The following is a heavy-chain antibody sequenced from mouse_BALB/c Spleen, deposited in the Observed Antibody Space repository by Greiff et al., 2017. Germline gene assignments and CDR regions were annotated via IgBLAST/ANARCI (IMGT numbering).Heavy chain of an antibody. CDR3: ARSVDGYHWFAY. V-gene: IGHV1-80*01. CDR2: IYPGDGDT. CDR1: GYAFSSYW. D-gene: IGHD2-3*01. Sequence: QVQLKESGAELVRPGSSVKISCKASGYAFSSYWMNWVKQRPGQGLEWIGQIYPGDGDTNYNGKFKGKATLTADKSSSTAYMQLSSLTSEDSAVYFCARSVDGYHWFAYWGQGTLVTVSA. J-gene: IGHJ3*01.